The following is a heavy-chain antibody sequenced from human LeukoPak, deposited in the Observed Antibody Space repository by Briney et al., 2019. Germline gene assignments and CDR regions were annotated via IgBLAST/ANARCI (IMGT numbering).Heavy chain of an antibody. CDR2: INPNSGGT. J-gene: IGHJ6*02. D-gene: IGHD6-13*01. V-gene: IGHV1-2*02. CDR1: GYTFTGYY. Sequence: PSVKVSCKASGYTFTGYYMHWVRQAPGQGLEWMGWINPNSGGTNYAQKFQGRVTMTRDTSISTAYMELSRLRSDDTAVYYCARDCTGYSSSWSHYYYGMDVWGQGTTVTVSS. CDR3: ARDCTGYSSSWSHYYYGMDV.